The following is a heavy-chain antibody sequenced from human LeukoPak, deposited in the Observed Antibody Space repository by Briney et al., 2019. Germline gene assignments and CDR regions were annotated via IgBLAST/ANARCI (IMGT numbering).Heavy chain of an antibody. Sequence: KSSETLSLTCAVYGGSFSGYYWSWIRQPPGKGLEWIGEINHSGSTNYNPSLKSRVTISVDTSKNQFSLKLSSVTAADTAVYYCARDARRGWFDPWGQGTLVTVSS. CDR1: GGSFSGYY. CDR3: ARDARRGWFDP. J-gene: IGHJ5*02. V-gene: IGHV4-34*01. D-gene: IGHD3-10*01. CDR2: INHSGST.